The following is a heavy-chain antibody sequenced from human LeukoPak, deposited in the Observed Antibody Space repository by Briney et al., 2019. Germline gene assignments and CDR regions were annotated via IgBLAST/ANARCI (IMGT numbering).Heavy chain of an antibody. CDR1: GGSVTSYY. CDR3: SGRAQTTGYAFDY. J-gene: IGHJ4*02. CDR2: IHVDGTT. D-gene: IGHD5-12*01. Sequence: SETLSLTCSVSGGSVTSYYWSWFRQPAGKTLEWIGQIHVDGTTNYNPSLKSRVAMSIDTPNNHFSLHLRSVTVAYTSVYFCSGRAQTTGYAFDYWGQGALVIVSS. V-gene: IGHV4-4*07.